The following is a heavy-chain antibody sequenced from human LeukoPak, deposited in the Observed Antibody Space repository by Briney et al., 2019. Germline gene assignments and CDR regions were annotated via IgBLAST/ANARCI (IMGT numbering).Heavy chain of an antibody. CDR2: IYSGGNT. D-gene: IGHD3-22*01. CDR1: GFTVSISY. V-gene: IGHV3-53*01. Sequence: GGSLRLSCAASGFTVSISYMSWVRQAPGKGLEWVSLIYSGGNTYYADSVKGRFTISRDNSKNTLYLQMTTLRAEDTAVYYCARADYYDSSGYNDYWGQGTLVTVSS. CDR3: ARADYYDSSGYNDY. J-gene: IGHJ4*02.